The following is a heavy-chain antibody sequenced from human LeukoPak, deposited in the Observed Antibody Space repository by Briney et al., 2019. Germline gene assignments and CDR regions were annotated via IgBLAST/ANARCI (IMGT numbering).Heavy chain of an antibody. J-gene: IGHJ4*02. CDR1: GVSISNFF. D-gene: IGHD2-15*01. CDR3: ARHPGFCNGGSCPPEY. Sequence: SETLSLTCTVSGVSISNFFWSWIRQPPGKGLEWIGYIYYNERSNYNPSLKGRVTISIDTSKNQFSLKLNSIAAADTAVYYCARHPGFCNGGSCPPEYWGQGTLVTVSS. CDR2: IYYNERS. V-gene: IGHV4-59*08.